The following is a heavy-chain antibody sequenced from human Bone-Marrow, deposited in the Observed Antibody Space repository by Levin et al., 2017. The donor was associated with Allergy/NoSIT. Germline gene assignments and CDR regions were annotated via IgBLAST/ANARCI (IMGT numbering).Heavy chain of an antibody. D-gene: IGHD3-10*01. J-gene: IGHJ4*02. V-gene: IGHV1-2*02. CDR2: IHPKSGDT. CDR1: GYTFIDYY. Sequence: AGGSLRLSCQASGYTFIDYYLHWLRQAPGQGLEWMGWIHPKSGDTIYARKFQGRVTMTRDTSINTAYMEVTRLRTAETAVYHCARRLMVRGVNGGAPALYWGQGTLVTVSS. CDR3: ARRLMVRGVNGGAPALY.